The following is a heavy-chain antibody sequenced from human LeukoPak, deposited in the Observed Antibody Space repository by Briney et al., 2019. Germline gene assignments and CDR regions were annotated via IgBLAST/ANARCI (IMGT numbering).Heavy chain of an antibody. CDR3: ARGGRYDSSGYYYSRPFDY. J-gene: IGHJ4*02. V-gene: IGHV3-48*01. CDR2: ISGDTTTI. D-gene: IGHD3-22*01. CDR1: GFTLKSYS. Sequence: PGGSLRLSCAASGFTLKSYSMNWVRQAPGKGLEWVSYISGDTTTIFYAESLKGRFSISRDNAKNSLYLQMNSLRAEDTAVYYCARGGRYDSSGYYYSRPFDYWGQGTLVTVSS.